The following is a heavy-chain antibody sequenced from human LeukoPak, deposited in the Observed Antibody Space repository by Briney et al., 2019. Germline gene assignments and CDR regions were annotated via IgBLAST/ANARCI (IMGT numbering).Heavy chain of an antibody. CDR3: AKGGLGCSGGSCYSSHFDY. Sequence: GGSLRLSCAASGFTFSSYSMNWVRQAPGKGLEWVSSISSSSSYIYYADSVKGRFTISRDNAKNSLYLQMNSLRAEDTAVYYCAKGGLGCSGGSCYSSHFDYWGQGTLVTVSS. V-gene: IGHV3-21*04. D-gene: IGHD2-15*01. CDR2: ISSSSSYI. J-gene: IGHJ4*02. CDR1: GFTFSSYS.